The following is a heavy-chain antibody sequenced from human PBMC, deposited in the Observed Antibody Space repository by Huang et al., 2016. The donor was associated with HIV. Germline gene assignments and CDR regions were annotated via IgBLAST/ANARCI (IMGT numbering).Heavy chain of an antibody. J-gene: IGHJ4*02. CDR2: IFPDDSDT. CDR3: ARRFSSSSGYFDY. CDR1: GYSFSSYW. V-gene: IGHV5-51*01. D-gene: IGHD6-6*01. Sequence: VQLVQSGAEVKKPGESLKISCKGSGYSFSSYWSAWVRQMPGKGLEWMGSIFPDDSDTTYSPSFEGHVTISADKSIGTAYLQWSSLKASDTAMYYCARRFSSSSGYFDYWGQGSLVTVSS.